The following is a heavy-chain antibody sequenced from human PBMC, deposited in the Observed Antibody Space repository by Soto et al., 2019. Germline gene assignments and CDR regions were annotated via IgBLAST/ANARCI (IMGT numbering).Heavy chain of an antibody. CDR3: AKLPSPDY. CDR2: LSGSGDST. J-gene: IGHJ4*02. D-gene: IGHD6-6*01. CDR1: GFTFDSYA. Sequence: EVQLLESGGGLVQPGGSLRLSYAASGFTFDSYAMSWVRQAPGKGLEWVSGLSGSGDSTYYADSVKGRFTISRDNSKNTLFLQMNSLRAEDTAVYYCAKLPSPDYWGQGTLVTVSS. V-gene: IGHV3-23*01.